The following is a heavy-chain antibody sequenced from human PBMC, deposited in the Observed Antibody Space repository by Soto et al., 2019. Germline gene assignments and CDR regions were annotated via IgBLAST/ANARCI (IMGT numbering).Heavy chain of an antibody. CDR2: ISAGGGDT. J-gene: IGHJ4*02. CDR3: AKETGIVGVPIFDY. V-gene: IGHV3-23*01. D-gene: IGHD1-26*01. Sequence: GGSLRLSCAASGFTFINYAMSRVRQAPGKGLEWVSGISAGGGDTYYADSVKGRFTISRDNSKNTLYLQMNSLRAEDTAVYYCAKETGIVGVPIFDYWGQGTLVTVSS. CDR1: GFTFINYA.